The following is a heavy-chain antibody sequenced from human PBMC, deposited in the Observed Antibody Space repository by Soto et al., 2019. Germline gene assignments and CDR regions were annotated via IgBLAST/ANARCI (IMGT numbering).Heavy chain of an antibody. D-gene: IGHD4-17*01. Sequence: QLVQSGPEVKKPGATVKVSCKASGDTFTTYGFNWVRQAPGQGLGWMGWISPNNGYTNYAEKFQGRVTMTTDTSTSTAPMELRSLTSDDTAVYYCGRDDYGACESLIEFWGQGTLVTVSA. V-gene: IGHV1-18*01. CDR1: GDTFTTYG. CDR2: ISPNNGYT. J-gene: IGHJ4*02. CDR3: GRDDYGACESLIEF.